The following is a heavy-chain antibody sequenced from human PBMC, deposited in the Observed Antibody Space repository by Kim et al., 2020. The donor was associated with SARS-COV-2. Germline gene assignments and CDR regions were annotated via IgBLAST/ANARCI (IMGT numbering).Heavy chain of an antibody. D-gene: IGHD4-4*01. CDR1: GYSFTSYW. CDR2: IDPSDSYT. V-gene: IGHV5-10-1*01. J-gene: IGHJ6*02. Sequence: GESLKISCKGSGYSFTSYWISWVRQMPGKGLEWMGRIDPSDSYTNYSPSFQGHVTISADKSISTAYLQWSSLKASDTAMYYCARSASFYSNYGHDYYGMDVWGQGTTVTVSS. CDR3: ARSASFYSNYGHDYYGMDV.